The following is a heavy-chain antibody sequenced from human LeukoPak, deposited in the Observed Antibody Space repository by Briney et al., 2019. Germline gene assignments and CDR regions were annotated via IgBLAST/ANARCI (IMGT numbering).Heavy chain of an antibody. V-gene: IGHV3-23*01. J-gene: IGHJ4*02. Sequence: GSLRLSCAVSGFTFCSYAMNWVRQAPGKGLEWVLGISGSGAGTYYADSVKGRFTISRDNSKNTLYLQMNSLRAEDTAVYYCAKMVREFYTISYYFDYWGQGTLVTVSS. D-gene: IGHD2-8*01. CDR2: ISGSGAGT. CDR3: AKMVREFYTISYYFDY. CDR1: GFTFCSYA.